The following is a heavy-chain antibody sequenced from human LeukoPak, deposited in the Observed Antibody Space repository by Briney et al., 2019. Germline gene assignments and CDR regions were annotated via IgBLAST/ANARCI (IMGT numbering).Heavy chain of an antibody. J-gene: IGHJ4*02. CDR3: ARVGRSDFWSGYLY. CDR1: GFTFSSYW. Sequence: PGGSLRLSCAASGFTFSSYWMSWVRQAPGKGLEWVANIKQDGSEKYYVDSVKGRFTISRDNAKNSLYLQMNSLRAEDTAVYYCARVGRSDFWSGYLYWGQGTLVTVSS. CDR2: IKQDGSEK. D-gene: IGHD3-3*01. V-gene: IGHV3-7*05.